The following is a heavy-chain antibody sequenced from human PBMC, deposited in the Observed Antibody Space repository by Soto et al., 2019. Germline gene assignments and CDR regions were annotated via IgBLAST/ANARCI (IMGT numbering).Heavy chain of an antibody. V-gene: IGHV1-2*04. CDR3: AVYDSSGPGAFDV. D-gene: IGHD3-22*01. J-gene: IGHJ3*01. Sequence: ASVKVSCKAPGYTFTGYYMHWVRQAPGQGLEWMGWTNPNSGGTNYAQKFQGWVTMTRDTSISTAYMELSRLRSDDTTVYYCAVYDSSGPGAFDVWGQGTMVTVSS. CDR2: TNPNSGGT. CDR1: GYTFTGYY.